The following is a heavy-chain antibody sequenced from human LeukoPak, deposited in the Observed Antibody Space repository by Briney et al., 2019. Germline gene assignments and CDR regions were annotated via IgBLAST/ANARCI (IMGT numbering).Heavy chain of an antibody. V-gene: IGHV3-74*03. CDR2: IRPEGTTT. J-gene: IGHJ4*02. Sequence: GGSLRLSCAASGFTLNNYWMHWVRQAPGKGLVWVARIRPEGTTTAYADSVKGRFTISRDNAKNTLFLQMNSLSAEDTAVYYCARDLDWILFDYWGQGTLVTVSS. D-gene: IGHD3-9*01. CDR3: ARDLDWILFDY. CDR1: GFTLNNYW.